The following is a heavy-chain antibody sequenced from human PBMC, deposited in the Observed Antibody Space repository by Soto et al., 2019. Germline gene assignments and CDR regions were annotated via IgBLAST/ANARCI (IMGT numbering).Heavy chain of an antibody. J-gene: IGHJ4*02. CDR2: IYYSGST. CDR1: GGSVSSGRFY. CDR3: ARSGSGSGWL. D-gene: IGHD6-19*01. Sequence: QVQLQESGPGLVKPSETLSLTCTVSGGSVSSGRFYWSWIRQPPGKGLEWIWYIYYSGSTKYNSSLRSRVTISVDTSKNQFSLKLTSVTAADTAVYYCARSGSGSGWLGGQGTLVTVSS. V-gene: IGHV4-61*01.